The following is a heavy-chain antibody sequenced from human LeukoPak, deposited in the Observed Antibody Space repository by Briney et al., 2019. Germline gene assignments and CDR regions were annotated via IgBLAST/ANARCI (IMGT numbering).Heavy chain of an antibody. Sequence: GGSLRLSCAASGFTVSSNYMSWVRQAPGKGLVWVSRIDRDGSRINYADSVKGRFTISRDNGKNTLFLQMNSLRAEDAAVYYCVRGNDYGGPHYWGQGTLVTVSS. CDR1: GFTVSSNY. CDR2: IDRDGSRI. V-gene: IGHV3-74*01. D-gene: IGHD4-23*01. CDR3: VRGNDYGGPHY. J-gene: IGHJ4*02.